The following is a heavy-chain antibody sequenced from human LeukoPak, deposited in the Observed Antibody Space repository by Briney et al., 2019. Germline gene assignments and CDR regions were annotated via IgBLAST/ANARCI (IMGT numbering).Heavy chain of an antibody. CDR3: ARHKDWTFDY. J-gene: IGHJ4*02. CDR2: IWYDGSNK. Sequence: PGGSLRVSCAASGFTFGSYDMHWVRQAPGKGLEWVAVIWYDGSNKYYADSVEGRFTISRDISKNTLYLQMNSLRAEDTAVYYCARHKDWTFDYWGQGTLVTV. CDR1: GFTFGSYD. D-gene: IGHD3/OR15-3a*01. V-gene: IGHV3-33*01.